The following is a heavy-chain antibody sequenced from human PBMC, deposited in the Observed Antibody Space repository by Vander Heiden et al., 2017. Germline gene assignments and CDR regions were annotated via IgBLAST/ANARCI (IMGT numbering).Heavy chain of an antibody. Sequence: QVHLQESGPGLVKPSETLSLTCTVPGGSMSGHYWSWIRQPPGKGLDWLGYIFSSGTPNYHPSVESRVTISLDRSKNQFSLKLNSVTAADTAVYYCARGWANDWDFWYFDLWGRGTLITVSS. J-gene: IGHJ2*01. D-gene: IGHD2-21*01. CDR2: IFSSGTP. V-gene: IGHV4-59*11. CDR1: GGSMSGHY. CDR3: ARGWANDWDFWYFDL.